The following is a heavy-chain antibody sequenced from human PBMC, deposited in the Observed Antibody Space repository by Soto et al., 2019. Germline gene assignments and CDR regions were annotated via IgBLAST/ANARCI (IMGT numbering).Heavy chain of an antibody. CDR2: IRSKASSYAT. J-gene: IGHJ4*02. V-gene: IGHV3-73*01. CDR3: TSPQYYYDSSGSSIDY. CDR1: GFTFSGSA. D-gene: IGHD3-22*01. Sequence: GGSLRLSCAASGFTFSGSAMHWVRQASGKGLEWVGRIRSKASSYATAYAASVKGRFTISRDDSKNTAYLQMNSLKTEDTAVYYCTSPQYYYDSSGSSIDYWGQGTLVTVSS.